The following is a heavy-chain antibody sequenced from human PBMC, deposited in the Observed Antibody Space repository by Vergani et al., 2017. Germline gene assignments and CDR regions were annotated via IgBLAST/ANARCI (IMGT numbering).Heavy chain of an antibody. D-gene: IGHD6-19*01. CDR3: ARDSSGWYENGMDV. V-gene: IGHV1-69*01. CDR1: GGTFSSYA. CDR2: IIPIFGTA. Sequence: QVQLVQSGAEVKKPGSSVKVSCKASGGTFSSYAISWVRQAPGQGLEWMGGIIPIFGTANYAQKFQGRVTITADESTSTAYMELSSLRSEDTAVYYCARDSSGWYENGMDVWGQGTTVTVSS. J-gene: IGHJ6*02.